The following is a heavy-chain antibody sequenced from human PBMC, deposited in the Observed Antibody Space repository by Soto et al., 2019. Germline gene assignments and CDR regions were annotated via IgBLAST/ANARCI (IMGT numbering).Heavy chain of an antibody. CDR2: IYYSGST. V-gene: IGHV4-59*08. J-gene: IGHJ4*02. CDR1: GGSISNYY. D-gene: IGHD5-18*01. CDR3: ARHRYSYGVYYFDY. Sequence: SETLSLTCIVSGGSISNYYWSWIRQPPGKGLEWIGYIYYSGSTNYNPSLTSRVTISVDTSKNQFSLKLSSVTAAVTAVYYCARHRYSYGVYYFDYWGQGTLVTVSS.